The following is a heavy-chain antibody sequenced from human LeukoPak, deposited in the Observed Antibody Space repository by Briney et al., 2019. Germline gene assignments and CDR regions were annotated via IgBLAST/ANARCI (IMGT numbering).Heavy chain of an antibody. V-gene: IGHV3-33*07. CDR2: IWYDGSNK. CDR1: GFSSSRYG. J-gene: IGHJ4*02. CDR3: ASNGGL. D-gene: IGHD5-12*01. Sequence: PGRSLRHSCAASGFSSSRYGMYRVRQAPGKGLEWVAVIWYDGSNKNYADSVKGRFAISRDNSKNTLYLQMNSLRVEDTAVYYCASNGGLWGQGTLVTVSS.